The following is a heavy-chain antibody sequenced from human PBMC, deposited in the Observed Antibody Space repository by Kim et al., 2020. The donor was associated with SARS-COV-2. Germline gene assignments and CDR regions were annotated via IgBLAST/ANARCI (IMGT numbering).Heavy chain of an antibody. J-gene: IGHJ5*02. V-gene: IGHV4-39*01. CDR3: ARHSLRFLEWANWFDP. Sequence: SETLSLTCTVSGGSISSSSYYWGWIRQPPGKGLEWIGSIYYSGSTYYNPSLKSRVTISVDTSKNQFSLKLSSVTAADTAVYYCARHSLRFLEWANWFDPWPPGTLRSVAS. D-gene: IGHD3-3*01. CDR1: GGSISSSSYY. CDR2: IYYSGST.